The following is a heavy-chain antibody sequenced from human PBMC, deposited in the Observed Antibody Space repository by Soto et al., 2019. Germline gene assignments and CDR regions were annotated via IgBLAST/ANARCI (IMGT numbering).Heavy chain of an antibody. CDR1: GGSISSYF. D-gene: IGHD6-13*01. CDR2: VYYTGTT. V-gene: IGHV4-59*01. J-gene: IGHJ4*02. Sequence: SETLSLTCTVSGGSISSYFYIWVRQPPGRGLEWIGSVYYTGTTDYNPSLKSRVTISVDTSKTQFSLNLRSVTAADTAVYYCARDLAAVPRAFDYWGRGTLVTVS. CDR3: ARDLAAVPRAFDY.